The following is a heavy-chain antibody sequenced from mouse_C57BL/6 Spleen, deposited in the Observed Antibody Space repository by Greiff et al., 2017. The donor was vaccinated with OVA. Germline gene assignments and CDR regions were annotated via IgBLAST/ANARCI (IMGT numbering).Heavy chain of an antibody. J-gene: IGHJ2*01. CDR1: GYTFTDYY. Sequence: EVQLQQSGPELVKPGASVKISCKASGYTFTDYYMNWVKQSHGKSLEWIGDINPNNGGTSYNQKFKGKATLTVDKSSSTAYMELRSLTSEDSAVYYCARGDYSYFDYWGQGTTLTVSS. D-gene: IGHD1-1*01. V-gene: IGHV1-26*01. CDR3: ARGDYSYFDY. CDR2: INPNNGGT.